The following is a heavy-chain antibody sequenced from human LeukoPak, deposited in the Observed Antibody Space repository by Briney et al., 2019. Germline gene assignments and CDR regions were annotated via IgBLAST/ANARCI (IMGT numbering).Heavy chain of an antibody. CDR2: IYYSGST. D-gene: IGHD3-22*01. V-gene: IGHV4-59*08. J-gene: IGHJ3*02. CDR3: ARRFSYYYDSSGYRDAFDI. CDR1: GGSISSYY. Sequence: SETLSLTCTVSGGSISSYYWSWIRQPPGKGLEWIGYIYYSGSTNYNPSLKSRVTISVDTSKNQFSLKLSSVTAADTAVYYCARRFSYYYDSSGYRDAFDIWGQGTMVTVSS.